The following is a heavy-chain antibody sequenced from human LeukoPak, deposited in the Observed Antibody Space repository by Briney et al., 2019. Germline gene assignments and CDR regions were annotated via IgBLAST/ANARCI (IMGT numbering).Heavy chain of an antibody. J-gene: IGHJ5*02. Sequence: ASVKVSCKASGYTFTSFGITWVRQAPGQGLEWMGWISAHNGKTNYAQKFQGRVTMTTDTPTSTAYMALRSLRSCHMAVYYCARGDVVVSAAVRFDPWGQGTLVTVSS. CDR3: ARGDVVVSAAVRFDP. V-gene: IGHV1-18*03. D-gene: IGHD2-2*01. CDR1: GYTFTSFG. CDR2: ISAHNGKT.